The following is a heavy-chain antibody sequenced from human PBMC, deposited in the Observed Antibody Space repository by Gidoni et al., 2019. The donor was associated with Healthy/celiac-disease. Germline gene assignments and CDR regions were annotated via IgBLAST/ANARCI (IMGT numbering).Heavy chain of an antibody. V-gene: IGHV1-58*01. CDR3: AAGETYYDILTGYFPTYNWFDP. Sequence: QMQLVQSGPEVKKPGTSVKVSCKASGFTFTRSAVPWVRQARGQRLEWIGWIVVGSGNTNYAQKFQERVTITRDMSTSTAYMELSSLRSEDTAVYYCAAGETYYDILTGYFPTYNWFDPWGQGTLVTVSS. J-gene: IGHJ5*02. D-gene: IGHD3-9*01. CDR1: GFTFTRSA. CDR2: IVVGSGNT.